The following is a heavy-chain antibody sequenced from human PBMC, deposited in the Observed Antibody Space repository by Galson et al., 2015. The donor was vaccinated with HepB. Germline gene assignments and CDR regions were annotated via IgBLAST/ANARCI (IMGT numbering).Heavy chain of an antibody. J-gene: IGHJ4*02. CDR2: IYPGDSDT. CDR1: GYSFTNYW. D-gene: IGHD1-26*01. Sequence: AEVKKPGESLKISCKGSGYSFTNYWIGWVRQMPGKGLEWMGIIYPGDSDTRYSPSFQGQVTFSADKSISTAYLQWSSLKASDTAMYYCARLKRSYSLHITVWGQGTLVTVSS. CDR3: ARLKRSYSLHITV. V-gene: IGHV5-51*01.